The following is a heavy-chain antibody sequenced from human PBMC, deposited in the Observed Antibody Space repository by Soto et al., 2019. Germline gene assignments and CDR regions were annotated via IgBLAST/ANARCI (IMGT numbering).Heavy chain of an antibody. CDR3: ARDSAAGDH. CDR1: GYTFTHYY. V-gene: IGHV1-46*01. CDR2: INPASGST. Sequence: QVQLVQSGAEVRKPGASVKVSCRTSGYTFTHYYVHWVRQAPGQGLEWLGIINPASGSTNYAHEFQGRVTLTMDTSTTTVYMELSGLSAGDTAIFFCARDSAAGDHWGQGTLVTVSS. D-gene: IGHD6-13*01. J-gene: IGHJ4*02.